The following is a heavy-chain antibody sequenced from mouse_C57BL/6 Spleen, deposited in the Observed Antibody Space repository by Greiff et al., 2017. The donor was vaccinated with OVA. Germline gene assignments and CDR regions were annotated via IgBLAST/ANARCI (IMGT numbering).Heavy chain of an antibody. D-gene: IGHD3-2*02. CDR1: GFSLTSYG. V-gene: IGHV2-5*01. Sequence: VQLQQSGPGLVQPSQSLSITCTVSGFSLTSYGVHWVRQSPGKGLEWLGVIWRGGSTDYNAAFMSRLSSTKDNSKSQVFFKMNSLQAADTAIYYCAKGEGQLRLGYWGQGTTLTVSS. CDR3: AKGEGQLRLGY. J-gene: IGHJ2*01. CDR2: IWRGGST.